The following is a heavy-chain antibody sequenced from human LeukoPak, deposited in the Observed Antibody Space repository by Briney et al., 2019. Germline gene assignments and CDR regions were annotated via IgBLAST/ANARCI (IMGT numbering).Heavy chain of an antibody. CDR2: IKQDGSEK. V-gene: IGHV3-7*01. D-gene: IGHD6-13*01. J-gene: IGHJ5*02. Sequence: GGSLRLSCAASGFTFSNYWMSWVRQAPGKGLEWVANIKQDGSEKYYVDSVKGRFTISRDNAKNSLYLQMNSLRAEDTAVYYCARDKYSSSWYEGFDPWGQGTLVTVSS. CDR1: GFTFSNYW. CDR3: ARDKYSSSWYEGFDP.